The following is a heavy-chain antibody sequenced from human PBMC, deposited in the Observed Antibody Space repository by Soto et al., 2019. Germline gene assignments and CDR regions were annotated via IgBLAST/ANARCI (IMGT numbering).Heavy chain of an antibody. V-gene: IGHV4-39*07. CDR1: GGSISSGYYY. CDR2: ISHSGST. Sequence: SETLSLTCSVSGGSISSGYYYWSWIRQPPGKGLEWIGQISHSGSTNYNPSLTSRVTISVDKSKNHFSLKLTSVTAADTAVYYCAARHFWSGPWTHTRLDYWGQGTLVTVSS. J-gene: IGHJ4*02. D-gene: IGHD3-3*02. CDR3: AARHFWSGPWTHTRLDY.